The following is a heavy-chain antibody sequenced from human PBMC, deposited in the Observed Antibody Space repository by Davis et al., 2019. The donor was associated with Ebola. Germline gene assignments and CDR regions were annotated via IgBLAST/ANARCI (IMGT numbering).Heavy chain of an antibody. CDR1: GYTFTSYG. CDR3: ARLGVDTAMAAFDP. V-gene: IGHV1-18*04. D-gene: IGHD5-18*01. J-gene: IGHJ5*02. Sequence: AASVKVSCKASGYTFTSYGITWVRQAPGQGLEWMGWINPHNGNTNYAQNVQGRVTMTTDTSTSTAYMEVGSLRSDDTAVYYCARLGVDTAMAAFDPWGQGTLVTVSS. CDR2: INPHNGNT.